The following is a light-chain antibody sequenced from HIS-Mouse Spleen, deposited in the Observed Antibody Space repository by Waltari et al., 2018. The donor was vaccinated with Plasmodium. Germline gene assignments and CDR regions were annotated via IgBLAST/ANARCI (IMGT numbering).Light chain of an antibody. CDR3: CSYAGSYTWV. Sequence: QSALTQPRSVSGSPGQSVTISCTGTSSDVGGYNYVSLYQQHPGKAPKLLIYDVSKRSEAVSHRFSGSTSSNTSSLTISGLQAEDEADYYCCSYAGSYTWVFGGGTKLTVL. J-gene: IGLJ3*02. CDR2: DVS. V-gene: IGLV2-11*01. CDR1: SSDVGGYNY.